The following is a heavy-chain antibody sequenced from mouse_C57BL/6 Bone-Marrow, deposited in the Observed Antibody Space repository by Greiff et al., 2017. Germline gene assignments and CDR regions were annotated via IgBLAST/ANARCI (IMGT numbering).Heavy chain of an antibody. D-gene: IGHD2-10*01. Sequence: EVKLEESVAELVRPGASVKLSCTASGFNIKNTYMHWVKQRPEQGLEWIGRIDPANGNTTYAPKFQGKATITADTSSNTAYLQLSSLTSEDTAIYYCAPSYYGKRGVYAMDYWGQGTSVTVSS. CDR2: IDPANGNT. CDR1: GFNIKNTY. CDR3: APSYYGKRGVYAMDY. J-gene: IGHJ4*01. V-gene: IGHV14-3*01.